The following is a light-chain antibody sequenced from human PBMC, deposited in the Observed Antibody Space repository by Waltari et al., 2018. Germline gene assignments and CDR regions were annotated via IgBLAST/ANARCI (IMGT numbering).Light chain of an antibody. CDR1: SSNIGSNL. Sequence: QTVLTQPPSASGTPGQRVTISCSGSSSNIGSNLVNWYQQLPGTAPKLLVYRNNPRPSGFPDRFSGSKSGTSASLAISGLQSEYEADYYCAAWDDSLSGKVFGGGTKLTVL. J-gene: IGLJ3*02. CDR3: AAWDDSLSGKV. CDR2: RNN. V-gene: IGLV1-44*01.